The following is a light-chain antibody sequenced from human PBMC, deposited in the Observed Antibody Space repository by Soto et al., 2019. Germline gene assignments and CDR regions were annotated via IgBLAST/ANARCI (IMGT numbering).Light chain of an antibody. CDR3: QQYYTTPRT. CDR2: WAS. Sequence: DFVVTQSPKSLAVTLGGRATINCKSSQSLLYTSNNKNYLAWYQQKLGQPPKLIIYWASTRESGVPDRFTGSGSGTDFTLTISNLQAEDAAVYYCQQYYTTPRTFGQGTKV. CDR1: QSLLYTSNNKNY. V-gene: IGKV4-1*01. J-gene: IGKJ1*01.